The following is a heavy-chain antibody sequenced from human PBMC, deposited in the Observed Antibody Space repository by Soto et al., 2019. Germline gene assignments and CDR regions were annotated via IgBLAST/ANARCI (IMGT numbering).Heavy chain of an antibody. V-gene: IGHV1-46*01. Sequence: QVQLVQSGAEVKKPGASVKVSCKASGYTFTSYYMHWVRQAPGQGLECMGIINPSGGSTSYAQKFQGRVTMTRDTSTSTVYMELSSLRSEDTAVYYCAREQQWLAGYYYYGMDVWGQGTTVTVSS. D-gene: IGHD6-19*01. J-gene: IGHJ6*02. CDR2: INPSGGST. CDR1: GYTFTSYY. CDR3: AREQQWLAGYYYYGMDV.